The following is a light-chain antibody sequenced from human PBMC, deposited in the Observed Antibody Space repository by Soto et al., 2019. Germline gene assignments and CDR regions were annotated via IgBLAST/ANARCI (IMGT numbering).Light chain of an antibody. J-gene: IGKJ2*03. CDR1: QSVDSRY. CDR3: QQYGSSPRYS. V-gene: IGKV3-20*01. CDR2: AVS. Sequence: DIVLTQSPGTLSLSPGERATLSCRASQSVDSRYLAWYQQKPGQAPRLLIHAVSIRATGIPDRFSGSGSGTDFTLTISRVEPEDFAEYYCQQYGSSPRYSFGQGTKLEI.